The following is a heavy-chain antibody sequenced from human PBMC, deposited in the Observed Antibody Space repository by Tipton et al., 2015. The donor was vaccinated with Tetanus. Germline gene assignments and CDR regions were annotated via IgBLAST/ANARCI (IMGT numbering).Heavy chain of an antibody. D-gene: IGHD5-12*01. V-gene: IGHV4-59*01. Sequence: LRLSCTVSGGSISNYYWSWIRQPPGKGLEWIGYIYYSGSTNYNPSLKSRVTISVDTSKNQFSLKLNSVTAADTAVYYCARDSMSSSGYDKEKTYYYYGMDVWGQGTTVTVSS. CDR3: ARDSMSSSGYDKEKTYYYYGMDV. J-gene: IGHJ6*02. CDR1: GGSISNYY. CDR2: IYYSGST.